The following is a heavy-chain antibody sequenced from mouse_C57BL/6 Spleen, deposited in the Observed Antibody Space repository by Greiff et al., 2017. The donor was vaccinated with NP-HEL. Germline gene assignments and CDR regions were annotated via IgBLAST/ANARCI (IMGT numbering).Heavy chain of an antibody. J-gene: IGHJ1*03. D-gene: IGHD1-1*01. V-gene: IGHV2-6-1*01. CDR1: GFSLTSYG. Sequence: VQLQQSGPGLVAPSQCLSITCTVSGFSLTSYGVHWVRQPPGKGLEWLVVIWSDGSTTYNSALKSRLSISKDNSKSQVFLKMNSLQTDDTAMYYCARHGDYGSSYGYFDVWGTGTTVTVSS. CDR3: ARHGDYGSSYGYFDV. CDR2: IWSDGST.